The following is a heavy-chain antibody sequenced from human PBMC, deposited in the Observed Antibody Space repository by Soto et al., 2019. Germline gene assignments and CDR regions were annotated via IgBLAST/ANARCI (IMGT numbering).Heavy chain of an antibody. Sequence: QVQLQQSGPGLVKPSQTLSLTCGISGDSVSANTASWFWFRQSPSRGLEWLGRTYYRSKWYNDYAVSVKSRIIVNPDTSKNQFPLQLTSVTPEDTAVYYCARGNTYFDYWGQGTLVTVSS. CDR2: TYYRSKWYN. CDR1: GDSVSANTAS. V-gene: IGHV6-1*01. J-gene: IGHJ4*02. D-gene: IGHD5-18*01. CDR3: ARGNTYFDY.